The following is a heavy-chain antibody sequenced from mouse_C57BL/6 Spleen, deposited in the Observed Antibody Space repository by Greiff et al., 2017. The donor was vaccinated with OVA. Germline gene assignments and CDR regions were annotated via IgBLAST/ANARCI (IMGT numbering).Heavy chain of an antibody. CDR1: GYTFTDYY. Sequence: VQLQQSGPELVKPGASVKISCKASGYTFTDYYMNWVKQSHGKSLEWIGDINPNNGGTSYNQKFKGKATLTVDKSSSTAYMELRSLTSEDSAVYYCARGGFYYYGSSDYFDYWGQGTTLTVSS. V-gene: IGHV1-26*01. D-gene: IGHD1-1*01. CDR3: ARGGFYYYGSSDYFDY. CDR2: INPNNGGT. J-gene: IGHJ2*01.